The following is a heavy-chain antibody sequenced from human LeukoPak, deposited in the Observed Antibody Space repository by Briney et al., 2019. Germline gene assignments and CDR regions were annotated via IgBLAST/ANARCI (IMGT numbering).Heavy chain of an antibody. CDR3: ARVSRGSYHFDY. Sequence: PGGSVRLSCSASGFTFSTSWLQWVSHSAGEGRVLVSRLDMGGPSIRYVGSVERRITISSDNAKSRVYLQVNSLRAEDTAVYYCARVSRGSYHFDYWGQGALVTVSS. V-gene: IGHV3-74*01. CDR1: GFTFSTSW. D-gene: IGHD1-26*01. CDR2: LDMGGPSI. J-gene: IGHJ4*02.